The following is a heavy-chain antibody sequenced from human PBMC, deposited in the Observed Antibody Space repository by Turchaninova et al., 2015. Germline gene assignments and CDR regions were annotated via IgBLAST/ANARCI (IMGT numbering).Heavy chain of an antibody. D-gene: IGHD3-3*01. CDR1: GLTFSSYA. Sequence: QLVDSGGGLVKTWGSLDFCCSVSGLTFSSYARMWVRQAPAKGLEGVSAVRVSLVYHADSVLVRFRISRDNSRHTLYLQRTRLGAVDTAVYYCSTDASRYSSDFCNLSFFDHWGQGTVVTVSS. CDR3: STDASRYSSDFCNLSFFDH. J-gene: IGHJ5*02. CDR2: VRVSLV. V-gene: IGHV3-23*04.